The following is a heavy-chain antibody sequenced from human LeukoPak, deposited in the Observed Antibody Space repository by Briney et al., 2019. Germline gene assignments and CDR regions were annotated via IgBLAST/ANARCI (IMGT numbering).Heavy chain of an antibody. CDR2: INPSGGST. V-gene: IGHV1-46*01. CDR1: EYTFTNYY. Sequence: ASVKVSCKASEYTFTNYYMHWVRQAPGQGLEWMGIINPSGGSTRYAQKFQGRVTMTEDTSTDTAYMELNSLRSDDTAVYYCATRVLWRMLDCFDLWGQGTMVTVS. D-gene: IGHD3-16*01. J-gene: IGHJ3*01. CDR3: ATRVLWRMLDCFDL.